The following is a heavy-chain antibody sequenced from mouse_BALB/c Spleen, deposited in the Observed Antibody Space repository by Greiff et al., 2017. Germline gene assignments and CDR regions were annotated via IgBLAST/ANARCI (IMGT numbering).Heavy chain of an antibody. Sequence: EVKLQESGGGLVQPGGSLKLSCAASGFTFSSYTMSWVRQTPEKRLEWVAYISNGGGSTYYPDTVKGRFTISRDNAKNTLYLQMSSLKSEDTAMYYCARHGDYGSSYWGQGTSVTVSS. D-gene: IGHD1-1*01. CDR2: ISNGGGST. J-gene: IGHJ4*01. V-gene: IGHV5-12-2*01. CDR3: ARHGDYGSSY. CDR1: GFTFSSYT.